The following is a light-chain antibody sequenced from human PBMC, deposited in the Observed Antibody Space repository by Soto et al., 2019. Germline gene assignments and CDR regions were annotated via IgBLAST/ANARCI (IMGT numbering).Light chain of an antibody. CDR1: SSSIGAGYD. Sequence: QSVLTQPPSVSGAPRQRVTISCTGSSSSIGAGYDVHWYQQLPGTAPKLLIYGNSNRPSGVPDRFSGSKSGASASLAITGLQAEDEADYYCQSYDSSLTTWVFGGGTQLTVL. CDR2: GNS. CDR3: QSYDSSLTTWV. J-gene: IGLJ3*02. V-gene: IGLV1-40*01.